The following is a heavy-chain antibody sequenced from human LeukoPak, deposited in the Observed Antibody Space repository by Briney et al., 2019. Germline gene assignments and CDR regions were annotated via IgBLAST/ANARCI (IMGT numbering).Heavy chain of an antibody. CDR1: GGTFSSYA. D-gene: IGHD7-27*01. CDR2: IIPIFGTA. CDR3: ARDSGPDATGDFDY. V-gene: IGHV1-69*05. J-gene: IGHJ4*02. Sequence: ASVKVSCKASGGTFSSYAISWVRQAPGQGLEWMGGIIPIFGTANYAQKFQGRVTITTDESTSTAYMELSSPRSEDTAVYYCARDSGPDATGDFDYWGQGTLVTVSS.